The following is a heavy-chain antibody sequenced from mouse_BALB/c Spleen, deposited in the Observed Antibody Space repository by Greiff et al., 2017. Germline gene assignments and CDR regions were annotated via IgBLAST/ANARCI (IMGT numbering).Heavy chain of an antibody. V-gene: IGHV6-6*02. CDR3: TGGYDGDY. D-gene: IGHD2-2*01. CDR1: GFTFSNYW. J-gene: IGHJ2*01. CDR2: IRLKSNNYAT. Sequence: EVKVEESRGGLVQPGGSMKLSCVASGFTFSNYWMNWVRQSPEKGLEWVAEIRLKSNNYATHYAESVKGRFTISRDDSKSSVYLQMNNLRAEDTGIYYCTGGYDGDYWGQGTTLTVSS.